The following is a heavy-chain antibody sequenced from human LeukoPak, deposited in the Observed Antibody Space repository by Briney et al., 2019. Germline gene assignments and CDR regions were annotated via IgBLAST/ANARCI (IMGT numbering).Heavy chain of an antibody. J-gene: IGHJ6*04. D-gene: IGHD3-10*02. V-gene: IGHV3-23*01. CDR2: ISGSGGST. Sequence: GGSLRLSCAASGFTFSSYGMSWVRQAPGKGVEWVSAISGSGGSTYYADSVKGRFTISRDNSKNTLYLQMNSLRAEDTAVYYCAELGITMIGGVWGKGTTVTISS. CDR1: GFTFSSYG. CDR3: AELGITMIGGV.